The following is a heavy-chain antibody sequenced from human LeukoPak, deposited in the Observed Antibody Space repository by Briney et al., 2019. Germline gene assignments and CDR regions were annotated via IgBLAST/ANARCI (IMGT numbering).Heavy chain of an antibody. Sequence: SETLSLTCTVSGGSISSGGYYWSWIRQPPGKGLEWIGYIYHSGSTYYNPSLKSRVTISVDRSKNQFSLKLSSVTAADTAVYYCARGSGDCSSTSCYIFDYWGQGTLVTVSS. CDR2: IYHSGST. D-gene: IGHD2-2*02. V-gene: IGHV4-30-2*01. J-gene: IGHJ4*02. CDR1: GGSISSGGYY. CDR3: ARGSGDCSSTSCYIFDY.